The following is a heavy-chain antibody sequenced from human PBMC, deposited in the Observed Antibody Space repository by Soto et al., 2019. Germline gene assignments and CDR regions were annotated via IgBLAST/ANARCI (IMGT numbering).Heavy chain of an antibody. V-gene: IGHV4-59*01. CDR2: IYDSGSP. J-gene: IGHJ6*02. CDR3: ARAPPNYYYAMDV. CDR1: GDSISTYY. Sequence: SETLSLTCTVSGDSISTYYWTWIRQPPGKGLEWIGYIYDSGSPSYNPSLKSRVTISVDTSKNQFFLKVSSVTAADTAVYYCARAPPNYYYAMDVWGQGTTVTVSS.